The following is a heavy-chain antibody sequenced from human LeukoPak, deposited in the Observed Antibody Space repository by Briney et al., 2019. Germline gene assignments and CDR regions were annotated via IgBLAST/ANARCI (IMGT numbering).Heavy chain of an antibody. D-gene: IGHD1-1*01. CDR1: GFTFSGSA. Sequence: EAGGSLRLSCAASGFTFSGSAMHWVRQASGKGLEWVGRIRTKANSYATEYAASVKGRFTISRDDSKNTAYLQMNSLKTEDTAVYYCTRHSGTTNDAFYVWGQGTMVTVSS. J-gene: IGHJ3*01. V-gene: IGHV3-73*01. CDR2: IRTKANSYAT. CDR3: TRHSGTTNDAFYV.